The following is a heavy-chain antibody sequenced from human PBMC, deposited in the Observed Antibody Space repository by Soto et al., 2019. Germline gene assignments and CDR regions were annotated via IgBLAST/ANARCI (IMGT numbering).Heavy chain of an antibody. Sequence: PSETLSLTCTVSGGSISSYYWSWIRQPPGKGLEWIGYIYYSGSTNYNPSLKSRVTISVDTSKNQFSLKLSSVTAADTAVYYCARSTVTNFDYWGQGTLVTVSS. J-gene: IGHJ4*02. CDR3: ARSTVTNFDY. D-gene: IGHD4-17*01. V-gene: IGHV4-59*01. CDR1: GGSISSYY. CDR2: IYYSGST.